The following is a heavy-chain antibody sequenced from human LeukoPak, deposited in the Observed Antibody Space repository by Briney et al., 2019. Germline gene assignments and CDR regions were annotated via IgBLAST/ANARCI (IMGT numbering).Heavy chain of an antibody. D-gene: IGHD2-2*01. V-gene: IGHV4-39*01. CDR2: IYYSGST. Sequence: KPSETLSLTCTVSGGSISSSSYYWGWIRQSPRKGLEWIGIIYYSGSTYYNPSLKSRLTISVDTSKNQFSLKLSSVTATDTAVYYCARRGYCSSTSCYEYWFDPWGQGTLVTVSS. CDR1: GGSISSSSYY. CDR3: ARRGYCSSTSCYEYWFDP. J-gene: IGHJ5*02.